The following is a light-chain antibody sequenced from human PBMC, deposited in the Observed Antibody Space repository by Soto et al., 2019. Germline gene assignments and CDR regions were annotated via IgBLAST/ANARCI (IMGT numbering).Light chain of an antibody. Sequence: DIQMTQSPSTLSASVGDRVTITCRASQSISSWLAWYQQKPGKAPKLLIYDASSLERGVPSRFSGSGSGTEFTPTISSLQPDDFATYYCQQYNSMWTFGQGTKVEIK. CDR1: QSISSW. J-gene: IGKJ1*01. CDR3: QQYNSMWT. CDR2: DAS. V-gene: IGKV1-5*01.